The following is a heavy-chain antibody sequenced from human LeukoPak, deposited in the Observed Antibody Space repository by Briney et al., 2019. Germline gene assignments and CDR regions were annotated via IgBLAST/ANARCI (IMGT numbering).Heavy chain of an antibody. D-gene: IGHD3-10*01. J-gene: IGHJ4*02. Sequence: GGSLRLSCTVSGFTVSSNSMSWVRQAPGKGLEWVSAIRGSGGSTFYADSVKGRFTISRDNSKNTLYLQMNSLRAEDTAVYYCARRITMAPITYWGQGTLVTVSS. V-gene: IGHV3-23*01. CDR1: GFTVSSNS. CDR3: ARRITMAPITY. CDR2: IRGSGGST.